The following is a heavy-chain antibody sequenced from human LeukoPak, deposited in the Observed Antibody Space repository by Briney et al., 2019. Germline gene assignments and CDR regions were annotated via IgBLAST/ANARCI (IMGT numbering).Heavy chain of an antibody. Sequence: GGSLRLSCAASGFTFRGYGMHWVRQAPGKGLEWVAVVWYDGTVQYYADSVKGRFTISRHNSKNTLYLQMNSLRAEDTAVYYCARESGQQLVRTNYYYGMDVWGQGTTVTVSS. D-gene: IGHD6-13*01. V-gene: IGHV3-30*19. CDR1: GFTFRGYG. CDR3: ARESGQQLVRTNYYYGMDV. J-gene: IGHJ6*02. CDR2: VWYDGTVQ.